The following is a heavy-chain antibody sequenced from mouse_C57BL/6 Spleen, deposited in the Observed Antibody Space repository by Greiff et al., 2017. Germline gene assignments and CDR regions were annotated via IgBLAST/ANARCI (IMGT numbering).Heavy chain of an antibody. D-gene: IGHD2-3*01. CDR2: ISDGGSYT. CDR3: ARDRVYDGRYFDV. Sequence: EVQRVESGGGLVKPGGSLKLSCAASGFTFSSYAMSWVRQTPEKRLEWVATISDGGSYTYYPDNVKGRFTISRDNAKNNLYLQMSHLKSEDTAMYYCARDRVYDGRYFDVWGTGTTVTVSS. CDR1: GFTFSSYA. J-gene: IGHJ1*03. V-gene: IGHV5-4*01.